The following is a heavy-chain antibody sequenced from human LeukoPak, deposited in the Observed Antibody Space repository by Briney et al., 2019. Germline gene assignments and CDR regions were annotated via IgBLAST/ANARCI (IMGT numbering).Heavy chain of an antibody. CDR3: ASSHYFDSSGSDFDS. V-gene: IGHV3-53*01. Sequence: GGSLRLSCSVTGISVSSNSLSWVRQAPGKGLEWVAALLTGASTYYTASVKGCFTISRDNSKNIVFLQMNSLIFEDTAVYYCASSHYFDSSGSDFDSWGQGTLVTVS. D-gene: IGHD3-22*01. CDR2: LLTGAST. CDR1: GISVSSNS. J-gene: IGHJ4*02.